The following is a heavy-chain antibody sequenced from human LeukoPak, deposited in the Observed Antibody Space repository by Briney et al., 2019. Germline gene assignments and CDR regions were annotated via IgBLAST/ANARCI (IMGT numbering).Heavy chain of an antibody. V-gene: IGHV1-46*01. CDR2: INHSGGST. J-gene: IGHJ4*02. CDR1: GYTFTSYY. CDR3: ARVGYSYGYFDY. Sequence: GASVKVSCKASGYTFTSYYMHWVRQAPGQGLEWMGIINHSGGSTSYAQKFQGRVTMTRDMSTSTVYMELSSLRSEDTAVYYCARVGYSYGYFDYWGQGTLVTVSS. D-gene: IGHD5-18*01.